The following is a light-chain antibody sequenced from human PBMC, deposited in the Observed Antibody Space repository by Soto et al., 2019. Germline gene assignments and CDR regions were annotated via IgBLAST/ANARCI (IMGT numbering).Light chain of an antibody. V-gene: IGLV2-14*01. Sequence: QSALTQPPSASGSPGQAVTISCTGTSSDIGDYKYVSWYKQHPGKAPKLMIYDVSNRPSGVSNRFSGSKSGNTASLTISGLQAEDEADYYCSSYTSTNFVIFGGGTKLTVL. CDR1: SSDIGDYKY. CDR2: DVS. CDR3: SSYTSTNFVI. J-gene: IGLJ2*01.